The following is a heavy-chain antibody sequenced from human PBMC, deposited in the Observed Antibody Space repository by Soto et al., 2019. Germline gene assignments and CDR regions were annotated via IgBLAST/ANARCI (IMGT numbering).Heavy chain of an antibody. CDR2: ISWNSNTI. CDR3: AKDTGPN. Sequence: LSCGASGLTFDNYAMHWVRQAPGKGLEWVSGISWNSNTIAYADPVKGRLTISRDNAKNSLYLQMNSLRAEDTAFYYCAKDTGPNWGQGTLVTVYS. J-gene: IGHJ4*02. V-gene: IGHV3-9*01. CDR1: GLTFDNYA.